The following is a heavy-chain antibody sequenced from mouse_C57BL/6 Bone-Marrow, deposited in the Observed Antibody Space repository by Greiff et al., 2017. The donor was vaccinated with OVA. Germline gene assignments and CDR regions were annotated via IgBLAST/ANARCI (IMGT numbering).Heavy chain of an antibody. V-gene: IGHV1-50*01. Sequence: VQLQQPGAELVKPGASVKLSCKASGYTFTSYWMQWVKQRPGQGLEWIGEIDPSDSYTNYNQKFKGKATLTVDTSSSTAYMQLSSLTSEDSAVYYCARGRDYYGPFADWGQGTLVTVSA. CDR1: GYTFTSYW. J-gene: IGHJ3*01. CDR2: IDPSDSYT. D-gene: IGHD1-1*01. CDR3: ARGRDYYGPFAD.